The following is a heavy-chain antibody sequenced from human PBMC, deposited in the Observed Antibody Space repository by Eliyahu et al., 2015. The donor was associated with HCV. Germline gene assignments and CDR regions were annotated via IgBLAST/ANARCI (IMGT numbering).Heavy chain of an antibody. CDR1: GFTFSSYA. V-gene: IGHV3-30-3*01. CDR3: ARVGGGY. Sequence: QVQLVESGGGVVQPGRSLRLSCAASGFTFSSYAMHWVRQAPGKGLEWVAVISYDGSNKYYADFVKGRFTISRDNSKNTLYLQMNSLRAEDTAVYYCARVGGGYWGQGTLVTVSS. CDR2: ISYDGSNK. J-gene: IGHJ4*02. D-gene: IGHD3-16*01.